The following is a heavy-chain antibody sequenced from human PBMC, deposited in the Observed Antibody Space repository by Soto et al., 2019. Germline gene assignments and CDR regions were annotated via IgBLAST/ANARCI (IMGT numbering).Heavy chain of an antibody. J-gene: IGHJ3*02. Sequence: GGSLRLACAASGLSFSSYAMSGVRQAPGNGLEWVSAISGSGGSTYYADSVKGRFTISRDNSKNTLYLQMNSLTAEDTALYYCAKDLPTIFGVAPGAFDISGQGTMVTVSS. CDR2: ISGSGGST. CDR1: GLSFSSYA. CDR3: AKDLPTIFGVAPGAFDI. V-gene: IGHV3-23*01. D-gene: IGHD3-3*01.